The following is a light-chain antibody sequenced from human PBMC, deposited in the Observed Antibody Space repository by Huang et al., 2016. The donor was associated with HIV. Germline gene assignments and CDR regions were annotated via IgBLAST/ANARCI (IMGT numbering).Light chain of an antibody. J-gene: IGKJ5*01. V-gene: IGKV3-20*01. CDR2: GAS. CDR1: QSVSSSY. CDR3: QQYGSS. Sequence: EIVLTQSPGTLSLSPGEGATLSCRASQSVSSSYLAWYQQKPGQAPRLLIYGASSRATGIPDRFSGRGSGTDFTLTISRLEPEDFAVYYCQQYGSSFGQGTRLEIK.